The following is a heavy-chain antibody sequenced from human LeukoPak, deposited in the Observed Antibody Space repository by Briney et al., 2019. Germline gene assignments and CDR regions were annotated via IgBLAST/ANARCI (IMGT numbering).Heavy chain of an antibody. CDR3: AKDRIAAVGTPYYYYGMDV. J-gene: IGHJ6*02. CDR1: GFTFSSYA. V-gene: IGHV3-23*01. D-gene: IGHD6-13*01. CDR2: ISGSGDST. Sequence: GGSLRLSCAASGFTFSSYAMSWVRQALGKGLEWVSAISGSGDSTYYADSVKGRFTISRDNSKNTLYLQVNSLRAEDTAVYYCAKDRIAAVGTPYYYYGMDVWGQGTTVTVSS.